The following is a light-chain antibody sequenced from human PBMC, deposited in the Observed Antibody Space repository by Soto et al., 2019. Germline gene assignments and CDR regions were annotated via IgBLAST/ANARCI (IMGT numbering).Light chain of an antibody. Sequence: QAVVTQPASVSGSPGQSITISCTGTSSDAGSYNLVSWYQQHPGKAPKLMIYEVNKRPSGVSNRFSGSKSGNTASLTISGLQTEDEDDYYCCSYAGSNTLMFGGGTKLTVL. V-gene: IGLV2-23*02. CDR3: CSYAGSNTLM. CDR1: SSDAGSYNL. CDR2: EVN. J-gene: IGLJ3*02.